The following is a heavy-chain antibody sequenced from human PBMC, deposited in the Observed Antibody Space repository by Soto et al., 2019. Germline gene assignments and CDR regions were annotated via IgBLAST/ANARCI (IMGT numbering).Heavy chain of an antibody. J-gene: IGHJ4*02. V-gene: IGHV1-69*06. CDR2: IIPIFGTA. CDR3: ARRPRGGSGYYHDYCFDY. CDR1: GGTFSSYA. Sequence: SVKVSCKASGGTFSSYAISWVRQAPGQGLEWMGGIIPIFGTANYAQKFQGRVTMTADKSTSTAYMELSSLRSEDTAVYYCARRPRGGSGYYHDYCFDYWGQGTLVTVSS. D-gene: IGHD3-22*01.